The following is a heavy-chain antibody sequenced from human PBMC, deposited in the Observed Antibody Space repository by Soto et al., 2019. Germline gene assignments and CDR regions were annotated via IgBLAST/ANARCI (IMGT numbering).Heavy chain of an antibody. Sequence: QVQLQESGPGLVKPSETLSLTCTVSGGAVTTYHWTWIRQPPGKGLEWIGYIYNSGNTNYSPSLKSRVNMSIDTSKNQVSLKLNSVTAADSAMYYCAKFRDGFYYYYGMDVWGQGTSVTVS. CDR2: IYNSGNT. D-gene: IGHD3-10*01. V-gene: IGHV4-59*02. J-gene: IGHJ6*02. CDR3: AKFRDGFYYYYGMDV. CDR1: GGAVTTYH.